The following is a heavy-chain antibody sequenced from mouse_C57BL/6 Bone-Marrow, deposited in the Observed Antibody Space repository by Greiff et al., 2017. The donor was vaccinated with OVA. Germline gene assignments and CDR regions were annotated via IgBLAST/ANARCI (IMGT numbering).Heavy chain of an antibody. CDR1: GFTFSDAW. Sequence: DVKLVESGGGLVQPGGSMKLSCAASGFTFSDAWMDWVRQSPEKGLEWVAEIRNKANNHATYYAESVTGRFTISRDDSKSSVYLQMNSLRAEDTGIYYCTKGSYYYGSSYWYFDVWGTGTTVTVSS. J-gene: IGHJ1*03. V-gene: IGHV6-6*01. CDR2: IRNKANNHAT. CDR3: TKGSYYYGSSYWYFDV. D-gene: IGHD1-1*01.